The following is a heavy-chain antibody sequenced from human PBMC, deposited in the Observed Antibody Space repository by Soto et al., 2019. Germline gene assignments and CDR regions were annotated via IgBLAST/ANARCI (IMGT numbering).Heavy chain of an antibody. J-gene: IGHJ4*01. CDR1: GYTFTSYY. CDR3: ARVSRDYYDSSGPPGYLYYFDY. CDR2: INPSGGST. D-gene: IGHD3-22*01. V-gene: IGHV1-46*03. Sequence: ASVKVSCKASGYTFTSYYMHWVRQAPGQGLEWMGIINPSGGSTSYAQKIQGRVTMTRDTSTSTFYMELSSLRSDDTAVYYCARVSRDYYDSSGPPGYLYYFDYWG.